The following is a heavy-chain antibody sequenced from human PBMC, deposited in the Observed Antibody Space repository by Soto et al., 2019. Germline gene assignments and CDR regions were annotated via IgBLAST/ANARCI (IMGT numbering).Heavy chain of an antibody. V-gene: IGHV6-1*01. CDR1: GDSVSSNSAA. J-gene: IGHJ4*02. D-gene: IGHD3-3*01. Sequence: SQTLSLTCAISGDSVSSNSAAWNWIRRSPSRGLEFLGRTYYRSKWFYDYAVSVKSRITINPDTSKNQFSLQLNSVTPEDTAMYYCVRSGSGDLDYWGQGTLVTVSS. CDR3: VRSGSGDLDY. CDR2: TYYRSKWFY.